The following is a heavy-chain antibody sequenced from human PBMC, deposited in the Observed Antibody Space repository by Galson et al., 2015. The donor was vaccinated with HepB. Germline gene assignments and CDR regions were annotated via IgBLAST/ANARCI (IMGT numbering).Heavy chain of an antibody. V-gene: IGHV3-7*03. Sequence: SLRLSCAASGFTFSSYRMNWIRQAPGKGLEWVTNIKQDGSDKYYVDSVKGRFTISRDNAKNSLYLQMNSLRAEDTAVYYCARAAALPWFGEFDYWGQGTLVTVSS. CDR2: IKQDGSDK. J-gene: IGHJ4*02. CDR1: GFTFSSYR. D-gene: IGHD3-10*01. CDR3: ARAAALPWFGEFDY.